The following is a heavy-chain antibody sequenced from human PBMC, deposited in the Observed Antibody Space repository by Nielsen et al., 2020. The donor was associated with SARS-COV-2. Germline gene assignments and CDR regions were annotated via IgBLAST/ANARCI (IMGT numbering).Heavy chain of an antibody. CDR2: ISGYNGDT. J-gene: IGHJ6*03. D-gene: IGHD1-1*01. Sequence: ASVKVSCNASGYTFTNYGISWERQAPGQGIERMGGISGYNGDTNYAQKFQGRVTMTTDTYTSTAYMELRSLRSDCTAVYYCARPITNNYFYYYMDVWGKGTTVTVSS. CDR3: ARPITNNYFYYYMDV. CDR1: GYTFTNYG. V-gene: IGHV1-18*04.